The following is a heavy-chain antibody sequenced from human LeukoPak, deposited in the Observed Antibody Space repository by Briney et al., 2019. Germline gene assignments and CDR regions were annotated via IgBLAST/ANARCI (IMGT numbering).Heavy chain of an antibody. CDR1: GFTFSSYS. D-gene: IGHD3-22*01. V-gene: IGHV3-21*01. J-gene: IGHJ5*02. Sequence: AGGSLRLSCAASGFTFSSYSMNWVRRAPGKGLEWVSSISSSSSYIYYADSVKGRFTISRDNAKNSLYLQMNSLRAEDTAVYYCARASEITMIVVDTPNWFDPWGQGTLVTVSS. CDR3: ARASEITMIVVDTPNWFDP. CDR2: ISSSSSYI.